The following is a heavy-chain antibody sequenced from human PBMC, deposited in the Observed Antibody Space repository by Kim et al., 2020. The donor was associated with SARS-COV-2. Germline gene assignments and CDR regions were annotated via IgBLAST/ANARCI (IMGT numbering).Heavy chain of an antibody. CDR3: ARMSGLDAFDI. D-gene: IGHD3-3*01. Sequence: YSPSFQGPVTNSADKSINTAYLQWSSLKASDTAIYYCARMSGLDAFDIWGQGTMVTVSS. J-gene: IGHJ3*02. V-gene: IGHV5-51*01.